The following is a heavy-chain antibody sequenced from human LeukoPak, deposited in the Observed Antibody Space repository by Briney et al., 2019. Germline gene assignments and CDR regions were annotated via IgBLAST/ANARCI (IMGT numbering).Heavy chain of an antibody. D-gene: IGHD3-3*01. CDR1: GFIYGNYW. J-gene: IGHJ4*02. Sequence: GGSLRLSCRGSGFIYGNYWMTWVRQAPGKGLEWVANVKQDGRERHYVDSVEGRFTISRDNTQNSVYLQMNDVRVEDTAVYYCARDDPTLFWSGSPFYWGQGTLVTVSS. CDR3: ARDDPTLFWSGSPFY. V-gene: IGHV3-7*01. CDR2: VKQDGRER.